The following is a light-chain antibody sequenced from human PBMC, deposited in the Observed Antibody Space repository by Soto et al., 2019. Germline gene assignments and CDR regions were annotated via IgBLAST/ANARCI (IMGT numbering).Light chain of an antibody. CDR2: DAS. CDR3: QQRSNWPPIT. Sequence: ETVLTQSPATLSLSPGERATLSCRASQSVSSYLAWYQQKPGQAPRLLIYDASNRATGIPARFSGSGSGPDFTLTISSLQPEDFAVYYCQQRSNWPPITFGQGTRLEIK. V-gene: IGKV3-11*01. CDR1: QSVSSY. J-gene: IGKJ5*01.